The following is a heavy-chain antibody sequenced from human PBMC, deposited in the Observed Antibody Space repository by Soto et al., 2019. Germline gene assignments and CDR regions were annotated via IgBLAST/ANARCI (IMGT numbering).Heavy chain of an antibody. D-gene: IGHD1-7*01. V-gene: IGHV4-59*08. CDR1: GGSINSYY. CDR3: ARHISSGTNIAAIRSFDP. J-gene: IGHJ5*02. Sequence: SETLSLTCTVSGGSINSYYWSWIRQPPGKVLEWIGYIYYSGSTNYNPSLKSRITISADTSKNQFSLKLSSVTAADTAVYYCARHISSGTNIAAIRSFDPWGQGTLVTVSS. CDR2: IYYSGST.